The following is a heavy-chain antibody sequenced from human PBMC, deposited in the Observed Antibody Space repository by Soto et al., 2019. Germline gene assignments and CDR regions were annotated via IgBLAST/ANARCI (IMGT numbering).Heavy chain of an antibody. D-gene: IGHD1-1*01. J-gene: IGHJ4*02. Sequence: KSGGSLRLSCVASGFDFSDFHISWVRQAPGKGLEWISYISSSLGHTDYAESVKGRFTISRDNAKSSVFLEMSDLRSDDTAVYYCADNWNFGLNFWGQGTLVTVSS. CDR3: ADNWNFGLNF. V-gene: IGHV3-11*03. CDR1: GFDFSDFH. CDR2: ISSSLGHT.